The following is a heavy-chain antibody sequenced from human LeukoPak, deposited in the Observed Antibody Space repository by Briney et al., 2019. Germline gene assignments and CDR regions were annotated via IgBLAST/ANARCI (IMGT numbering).Heavy chain of an antibody. V-gene: IGHV4-4*09. CDR2: IYTSGST. CDR3: AGLDSTGYFDY. J-gene: IGHJ4*02. D-gene: IGHD3-10*01. CDR1: GGSISSYY. Sequence: SETLSLTCTVSGGSISSYYWSWIRQPPGKGLEWIGYIYTSGSTNYNPSLKSRVTISVDTSKNQFSLKLSSVTAADTAVYYCAGLDSTGYFDYWGQETLVTVSS.